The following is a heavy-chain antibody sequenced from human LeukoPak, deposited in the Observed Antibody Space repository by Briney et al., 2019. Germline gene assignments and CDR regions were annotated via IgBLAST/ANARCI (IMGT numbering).Heavy chain of an antibody. D-gene: IGHD3-22*01. CDR3: TCGGSGYLTLDY. CDR1: GYTFTGYY. V-gene: IGHV1-2*02. Sequence: GASVKVSCKASGYTFTGYYIHWARQAPGQGLEWMGWINPNGGDTNYAQKFQGRVTMTSDTSISTAYMEMSRLRFDDTAVYYCTCGGSGYLTLDYWGQGTLVTVSS. J-gene: IGHJ4*02. CDR2: INPNGGDT.